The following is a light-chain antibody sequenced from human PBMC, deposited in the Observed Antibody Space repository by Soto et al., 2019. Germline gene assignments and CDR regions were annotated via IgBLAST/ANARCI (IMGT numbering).Light chain of an antibody. V-gene: IGLV1-40*01. CDR2: GNT. Sequence: QSALTQPPSVSGAPGQRVTISCTGSSSNIGAGYDVHWYQQLPGTAPKLLIYGNTNRPSGVPDRLSGSKSGTSASLAITGLQAEDETDYYCQSYDNSLSGWVFGGGTKVTVL. J-gene: IGLJ3*02. CDR3: QSYDNSLSGWV. CDR1: SSNIGAGYD.